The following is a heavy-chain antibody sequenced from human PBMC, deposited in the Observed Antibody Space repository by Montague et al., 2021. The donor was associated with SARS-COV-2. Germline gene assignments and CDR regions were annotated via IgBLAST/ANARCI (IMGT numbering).Heavy chain of an antibody. CDR3: ARGSFGMGAFDI. J-gene: IGHJ3*02. CDR1: GGSISSYY. V-gene: IGHV4-4*07. D-gene: IGHD1-14*01. Sequence: SETLSLTRTVSGGSISSYYWSWIRQPAGKGLEWIGLIYTSGSTNYNPSLKSRVTMSLDTPKNQFSLKLRSVTAADAAVYYCARGSFGMGAFDIWGQGTMVTVSS. CDR2: IYTSGST.